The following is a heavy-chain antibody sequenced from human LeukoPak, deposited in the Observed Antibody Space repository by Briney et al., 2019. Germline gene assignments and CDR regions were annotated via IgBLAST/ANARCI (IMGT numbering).Heavy chain of an antibody. V-gene: IGHV3-20*04. CDR2: INWNGGST. CDR1: GFTFDDYG. Sequence: GGSLRLSCAASGFTFDDYGMSWVRQAPGRGLEWVSGINWNGGSTGYADSVKGRFTISRDNAKNSLYLQMNSLRAGDTALYYCARGDYDYVWGSYLIDYWGQGTLVTVSS. J-gene: IGHJ4*02. D-gene: IGHD3-16*01. CDR3: ARGDYDYVWGSYLIDY.